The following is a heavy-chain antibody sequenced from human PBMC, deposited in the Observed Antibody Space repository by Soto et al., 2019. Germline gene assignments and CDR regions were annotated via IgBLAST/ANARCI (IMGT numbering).Heavy chain of an antibody. CDR2: FSGSGGST. J-gene: IGHJ5*02. D-gene: IGHD1-20*01. V-gene: IGHV3-23*01. Sequence: EVQLLESGGGLGQPGGSLRLSCVASGFTFSSYAMSWFRQAPGKGLEWVSGFSGSGGSTYYADTVKGRFTISREDSKNTLYLQMTRLRAEDTAVYYCSKHLYTSLVSSLDPWGQGTLVTVSS. CDR1: GFTFSSYA. CDR3: SKHLYTSLVSSLDP.